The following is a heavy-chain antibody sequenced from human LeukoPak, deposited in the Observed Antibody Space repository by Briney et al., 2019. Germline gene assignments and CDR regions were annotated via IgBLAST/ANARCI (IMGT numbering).Heavy chain of an antibody. V-gene: IGHV1-2*06. Sequence: ASVKVSCKASGYTFTGYYMHWVRQAPRQGLEWMGRINPNSGGTNYAQKFQGRVTMTRDTSISTAYMELSRLRSDDTAVYYCARGLAPQYSSGWYSYFDYWGQGTLVTVSS. CDR2: INPNSGGT. CDR3: ARGLAPQYSSGWYSYFDY. J-gene: IGHJ4*02. D-gene: IGHD6-19*01. CDR1: GYTFTGYY.